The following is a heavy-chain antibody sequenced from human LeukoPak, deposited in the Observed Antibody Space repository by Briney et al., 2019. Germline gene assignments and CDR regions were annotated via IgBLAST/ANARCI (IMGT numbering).Heavy chain of an antibody. CDR3: ARGATMVPFDY. J-gene: IGHJ4*02. CDR2: INAGNGNT. D-gene: IGHD3-10*01. Sequence: ASVKVSCKASGYTFTSYAMHWVRQAPGQRLEWMGWINAGNGNTKYSQKFQGRVTMTRNTSISTAYMELSSLRSEDTAVYYCARGATMVPFDYWGQGTLVTVSS. CDR1: GYTFTSYA. V-gene: IGHV1-3*01.